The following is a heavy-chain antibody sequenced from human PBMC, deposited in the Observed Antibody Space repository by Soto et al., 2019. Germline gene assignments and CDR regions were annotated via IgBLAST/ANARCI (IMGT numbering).Heavy chain of an antibody. CDR1: GGSFSGYY. CDR2: INHRGSN. V-gene: IGHV4-34*01. J-gene: IGHJ4*02. D-gene: IGHD3-10*01. Sequence: QVQLQQWGAGLLKPSETLSLTCAVYGGSFSGYYWRWIRQPPGQRLEWIGEINHRGSNNYNPSLKSRVIISVDTPKNQFSLKLSSVTAAETAVYYCARGRPGVRGCGVPRIDYWGPGTLVTVSS. CDR3: ARGRPGVRGCGVPRIDY.